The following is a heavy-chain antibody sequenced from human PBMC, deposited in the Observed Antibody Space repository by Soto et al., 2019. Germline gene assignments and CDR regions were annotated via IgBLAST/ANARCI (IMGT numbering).Heavy chain of an antibody. CDR3: ARRGSGTYYKTFDF. V-gene: IGHV5-10-1*01. Sequence: PGESLKISCKGSGYSFTSHWIAWVRQMPGKGLDWMGRIDPSDSNTQYSPAFEGHITISTDRSSSTAYLQWSSLKASDTALYYCARRGSGTYYKTFDFWGQGTLVTVSS. J-gene: IGHJ4*02. D-gene: IGHD3-10*01. CDR2: IDPSDSNT. CDR1: GYSFTSHW.